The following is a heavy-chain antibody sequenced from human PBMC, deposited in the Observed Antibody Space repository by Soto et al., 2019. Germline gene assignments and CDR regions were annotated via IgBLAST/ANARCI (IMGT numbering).Heavy chain of an antibody. D-gene: IGHD5-18*01. V-gene: IGHV3-33*01. CDR1: GFTFSSYG. J-gene: IGHJ1*01. CDR2: IWYDGSNK. CDR3: ARDPPTAMVTPAEYFQH. Sequence: QVQLVESGGGVVQPGRSLRLSCAASGFTFSSYGMHWVRQAPGKGLEWVAGIWYDGSNKYYADSVKGRFTISRDNSKNTLYMQMNSLRAEDKAVYYCARDPPTAMVTPAEYFQHWGQGTLVTVSS.